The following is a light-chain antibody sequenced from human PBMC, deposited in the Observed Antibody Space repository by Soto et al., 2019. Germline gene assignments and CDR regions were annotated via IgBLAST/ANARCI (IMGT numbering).Light chain of an antibody. CDR1: SGHSSYA. V-gene: IGLV4-69*01. CDR2: INSDGSH. Sequence: QSVLTQSPSASASLGASVKLTCTLSSGHSSYAIAWHQQKPEKGPRYLMKINSDGSHSKGDGIPDRFSGSSSGAERYLTISSLQSEDEADYYCQTWGTGIQIFGGGTKVTVL. CDR3: QTWGTGIQI. J-gene: IGLJ2*01.